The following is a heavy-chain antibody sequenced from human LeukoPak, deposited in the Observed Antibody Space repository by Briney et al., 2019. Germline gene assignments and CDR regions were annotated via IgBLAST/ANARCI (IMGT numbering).Heavy chain of an antibody. J-gene: IGHJ4*02. Sequence: PSETLSLTRAVYGGSCSGYYWGWIRQPPGKGLEWIGSMYYSGSTYYNPSLKSRVTISVDTTKNQFSLKLSSVTAADSAVYYCARQVIVSGNFHFDYWGQGTLVTVSS. CDR2: MYYSGST. D-gene: IGHD3-22*01. V-gene: IGHV4-39*01. CDR1: GGSCSGYY. CDR3: ARQVIVSGNFHFDY.